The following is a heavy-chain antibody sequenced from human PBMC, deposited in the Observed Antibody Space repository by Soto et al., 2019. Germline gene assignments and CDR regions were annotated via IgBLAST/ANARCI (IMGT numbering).Heavy chain of an antibody. Sequence: EVQLVESGGGLVKPGGSLRLSCAASGFTFSSYSMNGVRQAPGKGLEWVSSISSSSSYIYYADSVKGRFTISRDNAKNSLYLQMNSLRAEDTAVYYCARVIAARAAIYFYYGMDVWGRGTTVTVSS. CDR2: ISSSSSYI. CDR3: ARVIAARAAIYFYYGMDV. CDR1: GFTFSSYS. J-gene: IGHJ6*02. D-gene: IGHD2-2*02. V-gene: IGHV3-21*01.